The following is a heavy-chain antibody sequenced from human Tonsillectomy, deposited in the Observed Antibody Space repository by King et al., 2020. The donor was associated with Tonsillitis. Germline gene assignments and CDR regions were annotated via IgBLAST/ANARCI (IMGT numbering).Heavy chain of an antibody. D-gene: IGHD3-16*01. Sequence: QVQLVESGGGVVQPGRSLRLSCAASGFTFSIYGMHWVRQAPGKGLEWVAVISYDGSNKYYADSVKGRFTISRDNSKNTLYLQMNSLRAEDTAVYYCAKDLYTGYYYYYGMDVWGQGTTVTVSS. CDR2: ISYDGSNK. CDR1: GFTFSIYG. V-gene: IGHV3-30*18. J-gene: IGHJ6*02. CDR3: AKDLYTGYYYYYGMDV.